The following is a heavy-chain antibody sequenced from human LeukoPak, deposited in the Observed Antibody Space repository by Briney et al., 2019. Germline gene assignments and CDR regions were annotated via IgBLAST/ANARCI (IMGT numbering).Heavy chain of an antibody. D-gene: IGHD3-22*01. Sequence: SETLSLTCTVSSGATSSYYWSWIRQPPGKGLEWIGYIYYSGGTKYNPSLMSRATISVDRAQSQFSLSLTSVTAADTAVYYCARDGLYDSNGYYMDSWGQGTLVIVSS. V-gene: IGHV4-59*01. J-gene: IGHJ4*02. CDR2: IYYSGGT. CDR1: SGATSSYY. CDR3: ARDGLYDSNGYYMDS.